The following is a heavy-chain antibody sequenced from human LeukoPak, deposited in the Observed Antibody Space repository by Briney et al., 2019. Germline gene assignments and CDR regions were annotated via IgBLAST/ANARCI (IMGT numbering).Heavy chain of an antibody. CDR2: ISGSGTT. J-gene: IGHJ2*01. CDR3: AREYRNWYFDL. CDR1: GGSIISGSYY. V-gene: IGHV4-61*02. Sequence: SQTLSLTCTVSGGSIISGSYYWSWIRQPAGKGLEWIGRISGSGTTNYNPSLKSRVTISVDKSKNQFPLKLTSVTAADTAVYYCAREYRNWYFDLWGRGTLVTVSS. D-gene: IGHD3-16*02.